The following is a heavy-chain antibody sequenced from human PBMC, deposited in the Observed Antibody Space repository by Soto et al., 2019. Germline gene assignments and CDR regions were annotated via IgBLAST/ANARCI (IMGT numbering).Heavy chain of an antibody. J-gene: IGHJ3*02. V-gene: IGHV1-69*02. CDR3: ARGQTYYYDSSGINAFDI. CDR2: IIPILGIA. D-gene: IGHD3-22*01. Sequence: QVQLVQSGAEVKKPGSSVKVSCKASGGTFSSYTISWVRQAPGQGLEWMGRIIPILGIANYAQKFQGRVTIHADKSTSTAYMELSSLRSEDTAVHYCARGQTYYYDSSGINAFDIWGQGTMVTVSS. CDR1: GGTFSSYT.